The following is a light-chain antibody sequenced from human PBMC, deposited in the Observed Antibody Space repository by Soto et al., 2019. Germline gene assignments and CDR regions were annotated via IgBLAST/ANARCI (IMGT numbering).Light chain of an antibody. V-gene: IGKV1-9*01. CDR3: PQLNNYPRT. Sequence: DIQLTQSPSFLSASVGDRVTITCRASQGISSYLAWYQQKPGKAPKLLISTASTLQSGVPSRFSGSGSGTEFTLTISSLQPEDFATYSCPQLNNYPRTFGQGTKVEIK. CDR1: QGISSY. CDR2: TAS. J-gene: IGKJ1*01.